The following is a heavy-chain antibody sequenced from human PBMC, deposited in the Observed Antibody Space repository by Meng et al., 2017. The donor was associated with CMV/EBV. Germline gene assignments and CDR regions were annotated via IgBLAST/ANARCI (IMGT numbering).Heavy chain of an antibody. CDR2: ISAYNGNT. Sequence: ASVKVSCKASGYTFTSYGISWVRQAPGQGLEWMGWISAYNGNTNYAQKPQGRVTMTTDTSTSTAYMELRSLRSDDTAVYYCARDPDYYGSGSYYNANWFDPWGQGTLVTVSS. CDR3: ARDPDYYGSGSYYNANWFDP. D-gene: IGHD3-10*01. J-gene: IGHJ5*02. V-gene: IGHV1-18*01. CDR1: GYTFTSYG.